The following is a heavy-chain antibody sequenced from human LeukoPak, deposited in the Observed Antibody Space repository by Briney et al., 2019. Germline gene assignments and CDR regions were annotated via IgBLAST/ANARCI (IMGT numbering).Heavy chain of an antibody. D-gene: IGHD3-10*01. CDR2: IYHSGST. J-gene: IGHJ4*02. CDR1: GYSISSGYY. Sequence: SETLSLTCTVSGYSISSGYYWGWIRQPPGKGLEWIGSIYHSGSTYYNPSLKSRVTISVDTSKNQFSLKLSSVTAADTAVYYCARNITMVRGVITAPIGFDYWGQGTLVTVSS. CDR3: ARNITMVRGVITAPIGFDY. V-gene: IGHV4-38-2*02.